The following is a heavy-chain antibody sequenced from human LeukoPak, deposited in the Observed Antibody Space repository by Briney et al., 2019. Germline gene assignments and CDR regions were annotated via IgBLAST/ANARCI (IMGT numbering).Heavy chain of an antibody. J-gene: IGHJ4*02. CDR3: ARTVTGYYFDH. Sequence: SETLSLTCTVSGGSISSYYWTWIRQPPGKGLEWIGEINHRGSTNYNPSLKSRVTISLDTSKNQFSLKLSSVTAADTAVYYCARTVTGYYFDHWGQGTLVTVSS. CDR1: GGSISSYY. V-gene: IGHV4-34*01. CDR2: INHRGST. D-gene: IGHD2-15*01.